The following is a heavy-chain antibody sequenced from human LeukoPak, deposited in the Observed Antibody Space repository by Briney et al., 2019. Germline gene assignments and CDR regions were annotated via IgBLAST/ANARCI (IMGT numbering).Heavy chain of an antibody. CDR1: GFTFNNAW. CDR3: ARLWSGYYDYFDY. V-gene: IGHV3-15*01. D-gene: IGHD3-3*01. J-gene: IGHJ4*02. Sequence: GGSLRLSCAASGFTFNNAWMSWVRQAAGKGLEWVGRIKSKTDGGTTDYAAPVKGRFTISRDNSKNTLYLQMNSLRAEDTAVYYCARLWSGYYDYFDYWGQGTLVTVSS. CDR2: IKSKTDGGTT.